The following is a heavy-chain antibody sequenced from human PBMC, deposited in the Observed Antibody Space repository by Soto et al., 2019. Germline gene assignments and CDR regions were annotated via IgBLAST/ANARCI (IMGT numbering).Heavy chain of an antibody. J-gene: IGHJ6*02. D-gene: IGHD3-22*01. CDR2: ISYDGSNK. CDR1: GFTFSSYG. CDR3: AKDEYYYDSSGYYAHGPYYYYYGMDV. Sequence: GGSLRLSCAASGFTFSSYGMHWVRQAPGKGLEWVAVISYDGSNKYYADSVKGRFTISRDNSKNTLYLQMNSLRAEDTAVYYCAKDEYYYDSSGYYAHGPYYYYYGMDVWGQGTTVTVSS. V-gene: IGHV3-30*18.